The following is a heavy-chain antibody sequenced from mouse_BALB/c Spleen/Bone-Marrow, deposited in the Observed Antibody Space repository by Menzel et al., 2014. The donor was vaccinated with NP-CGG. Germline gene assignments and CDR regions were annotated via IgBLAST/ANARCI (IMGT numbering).Heavy chain of an antibody. CDR2: INPDSSTI. Sequence: EVKLEESGGGLVQPGGSLKLSCAASGFDFSRYWMSWVRQAPGKGLEWIGEINPDSSTINYTPSLKDKFIISRDNAKNTLYLQMSKVRSEDTALYYCARPGYYGRFAYWGQGTLVTVSA. D-gene: IGHD1-2*01. V-gene: IGHV4-1*02. CDR1: GFDFSRYW. CDR3: ARPGYYGRFAY. J-gene: IGHJ3*01.